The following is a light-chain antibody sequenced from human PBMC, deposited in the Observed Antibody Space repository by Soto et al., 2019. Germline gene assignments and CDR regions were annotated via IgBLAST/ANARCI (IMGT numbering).Light chain of an antibody. CDR1: QSVSNNY. CDR2: GAS. V-gene: IGKV3-20*01. Sequence: EIVLTQSPGTLSLSPGERAALSYRASQSVSNNYLAWYQQKPGQAPRLLIYGASNRATGIPDRFSGSGSGTDFTLTISRLEPEDFAVYYCQQYGSPGTFGQGTKVVIK. J-gene: IGKJ1*01. CDR3: QQYGSPGT.